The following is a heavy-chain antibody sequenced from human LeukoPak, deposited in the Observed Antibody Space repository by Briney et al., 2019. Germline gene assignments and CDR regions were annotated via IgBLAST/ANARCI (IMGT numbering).Heavy chain of an antibody. J-gene: IGHJ4*02. V-gene: IGHV3-53*01. D-gene: IGHD2-21*01. CDR2: IYSGGST. CDR3: ARDGSRYSGSYYFDY. CDR1: GFTFSSYA. Sequence: SGGSLRLSCAASGFTFSSYAMHWVRQAPGKGLECVSVIYSGGSTYSADSVKGRFTISRDNSRNMVYLQMSSLRAEDTAVYYCARDGSRYSGSYYFDYWGQGTLVTVSS.